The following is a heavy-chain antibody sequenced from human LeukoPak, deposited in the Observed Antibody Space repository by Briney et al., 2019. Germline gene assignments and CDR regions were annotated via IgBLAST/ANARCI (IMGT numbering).Heavy chain of an antibody. CDR3: ARDQGGGRYYYGMDV. D-gene: IGHD3-16*01. CDR2: IWYDGSNK. J-gene: IGHJ6*02. V-gene: IGHV3-33*01. CDR1: GFTFSSYG. Sequence: GRSLRLSCAASGFTFSSYGMHWVRQAPGKGLERVAVIWYDGSNKYYADSVKGRFTISRDNSKNTLYLQMNSLRAEDTAVYYCARDQGGGRYYYGMDVWGQGTTVTVSS.